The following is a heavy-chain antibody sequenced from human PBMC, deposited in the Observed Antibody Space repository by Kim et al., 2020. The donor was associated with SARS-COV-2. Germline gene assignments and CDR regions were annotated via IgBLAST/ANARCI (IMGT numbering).Heavy chain of an antibody. Sequence: GGSLRLSCAASGFTFSSYGMHWVRQAPGKGLEWVAVIWYDGSNKYYADSVKGRFTISRDNSKNTLYLQMNSLRAEDTAVYYCARDGISSSWAQNWFDPWGQGTLVTVSS. CDR2: IWYDGSNK. V-gene: IGHV3-33*01. CDR3: ARDGISSSWAQNWFDP. J-gene: IGHJ5*02. D-gene: IGHD6-13*01. CDR1: GFTFSSYG.